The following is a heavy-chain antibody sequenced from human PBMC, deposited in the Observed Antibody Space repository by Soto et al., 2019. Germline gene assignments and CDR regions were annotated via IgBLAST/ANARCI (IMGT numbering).Heavy chain of an antibody. Sequence: QVQLQESGPGLVKPSETLSLTCTVSGGSVSSGSYYWSWIRQPPGKGLEWIGYIYYSGSTNYNPSRKCRVTISVDTSKHQFSLKLSSVTAADTAVYYCARAQLPAAIVDYWGQGTLVTVSS. CDR1: GGSVSSGSYY. V-gene: IGHV4-61*01. CDR2: IYYSGST. D-gene: IGHD2-2*01. CDR3: ARAQLPAAIVDY. J-gene: IGHJ4*02.